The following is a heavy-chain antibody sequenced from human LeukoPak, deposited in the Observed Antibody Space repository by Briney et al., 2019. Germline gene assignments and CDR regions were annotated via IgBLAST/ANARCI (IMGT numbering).Heavy chain of an antibody. CDR2: INSDGSST. J-gene: IGHJ4*02. CDR3: ARGIMITFGGSLDY. Sequence: PGGSLRLSCAASGFTFSSYWMHWVRQAPGKGLVWVSRINSDGSSTSYADSVKGRFTISRDNAENTLYLQMNSLRAEDTAVYYCARGIMITFGGSLDYWGQGTLVTVSS. D-gene: IGHD3-16*01. CDR1: GFTFSSYW. V-gene: IGHV3-74*01.